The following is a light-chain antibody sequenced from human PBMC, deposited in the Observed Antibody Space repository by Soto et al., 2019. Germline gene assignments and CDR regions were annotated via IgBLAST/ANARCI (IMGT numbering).Light chain of an antibody. J-gene: IGKJ5*01. CDR2: DAS. CDR3: QQYNTYST. CDR1: QNIRNW. V-gene: IGKV1-5*01. Sequence: DMPLTQSPYTLSASVGASVALTGRASQNIRNWLAWYHQKPGKAPNPLIYDASSLKSGVPARFSGSGSGTEFTLTISSLQPDDFATYYCQQYNTYSTFGQGTRLEIK.